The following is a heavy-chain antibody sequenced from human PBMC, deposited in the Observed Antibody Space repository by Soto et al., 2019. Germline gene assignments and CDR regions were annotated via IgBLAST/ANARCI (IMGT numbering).Heavy chain of an antibody. CDR2: INHSGST. Sequence: SETLSLTCAVYGGSFSGYYWSWIRQPPGKGLEWIGEINHSGSTNYNPSLKSRVTISVDTSKNQFSLKLSSVTAADTAVYYCATRRSGSRLDYWGQGTLVTVSS. J-gene: IGHJ4*02. CDR3: ATRRSGSRLDY. V-gene: IGHV4-34*01. D-gene: IGHD1-26*01. CDR1: GGSFSGYY.